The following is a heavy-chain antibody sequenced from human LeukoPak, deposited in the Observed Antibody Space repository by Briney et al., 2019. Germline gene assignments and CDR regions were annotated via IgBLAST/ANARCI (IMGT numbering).Heavy chain of an antibody. CDR3: ARDLGYYYDSSGSRAFDI. CDR2: IIPIFGTA. Sequence: GASVKVSCKASGGTFSSYAISWVRQAPGQGLEWMGGIIPIFGTANYAQKFQGRVTITTDESTSTAYMELSSLRSEDTAVYYCARDLGYYYDSSGSRAFDIWGQGTMVTVSS. CDR1: GGTFSSYA. J-gene: IGHJ3*02. V-gene: IGHV1-69*05. D-gene: IGHD3-22*01.